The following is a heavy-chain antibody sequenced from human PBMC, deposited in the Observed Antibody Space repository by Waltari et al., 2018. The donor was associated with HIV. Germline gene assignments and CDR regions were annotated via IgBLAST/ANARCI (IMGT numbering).Heavy chain of an antibody. CDR2: VFPSRSILFASKT. D-gene: IGHD5-12*01. J-gene: IGHJ5*01. Sequence: VRLQESGPGLVKPSQTLSLTCEVSGDSISGGDYYWTWIRQAAGNDVQWIGRVFPSRSILFASKTDHAPAFTGGVVMSLDSSKNQFSLEVKSDTPAYTAIYNCARGIGYSKGWLDSRSQGLVVIVSS. CDR3: ARGIGYSKGWLDS. V-gene: IGHV4-61*02. CDR1: GDSISGGDYY.